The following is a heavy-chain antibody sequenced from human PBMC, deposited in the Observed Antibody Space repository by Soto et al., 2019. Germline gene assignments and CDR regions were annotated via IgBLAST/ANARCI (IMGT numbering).Heavy chain of an antibody. J-gene: IGHJ4*02. Sequence: QVQLVQSGAEVKKPGASVKVSCKASGYTFITYGVSWVRQAPGQGLDWLGWISTYNGNTRYAERLQGRVTMTTDTTTNTAYMELRNLRSDGTAVYYCARGPTDYYDNSANYFLDYWGQGTLFTVSS. CDR2: ISTYNGNT. CDR3: ARGPTDYYDNSANYFLDY. CDR1: GYTFITYG. V-gene: IGHV1-18*01. D-gene: IGHD3-22*01.